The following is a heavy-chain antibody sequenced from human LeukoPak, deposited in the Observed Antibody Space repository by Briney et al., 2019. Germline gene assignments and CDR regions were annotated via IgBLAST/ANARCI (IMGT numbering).Heavy chain of an antibody. D-gene: IGHD1-1*01. J-gene: IGHJ4*02. Sequence: GGSLRLSCAASGFTFSSYAMSWVRQAPGKGLEWVSAISGSGGSTYYADSVKGRFTISRDNSKNTLYLQMNSLGAEDTAVYYCAKTCRDDNRIDYWGQGTLVTVSS. CDR1: GFTFSSYA. V-gene: IGHV3-23*01. CDR3: AKTCRDDNRIDY. CDR2: ISGSGGST.